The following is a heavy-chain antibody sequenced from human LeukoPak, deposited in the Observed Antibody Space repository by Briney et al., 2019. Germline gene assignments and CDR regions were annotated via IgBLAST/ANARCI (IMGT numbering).Heavy chain of an antibody. Sequence: GGSLRLSCAASGFTFSTYAMHWVRQAPGKGLEWVAVIWHDGSNKYYADSVKGGFTISRDNSKNTLYLQIDSLRAEDTAVYYCARSQYCSGGSCYRLGDYWGQGTLVTVSS. J-gene: IGHJ4*02. V-gene: IGHV3-33*01. CDR1: GFTFSTYA. CDR3: ARSQYCSGGSCYRLGDY. D-gene: IGHD2-15*01. CDR2: IWHDGSNK.